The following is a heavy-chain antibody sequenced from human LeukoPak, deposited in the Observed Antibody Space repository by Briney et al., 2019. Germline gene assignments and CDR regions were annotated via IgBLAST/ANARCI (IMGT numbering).Heavy chain of an antibody. CDR1: GYSFSDYW. Sequence: GESLKISCKGSGYSFSDYWTAWVRQMPGKGLEWMGIIFPGDSDTRYSPSFQGQVTISADKSINTAYLQWSSLKASDTAMYYCARPGTSSTWFYFEYWGQGTLVTVSS. D-gene: IGHD6-13*01. CDR3: ARPGTSSTWFYFEY. CDR2: IFPGDSDT. V-gene: IGHV5-51*01. J-gene: IGHJ4*02.